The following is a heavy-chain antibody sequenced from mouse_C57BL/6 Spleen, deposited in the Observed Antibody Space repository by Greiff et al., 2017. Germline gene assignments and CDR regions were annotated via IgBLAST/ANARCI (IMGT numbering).Heavy chain of an antibody. V-gene: IGHV1-64*01. J-gene: IGHJ3*01. CDR3: ARDYYGYYVFAD. CDR1: GYTFTSYW. CDR2: IHPNSGST. D-gene: IGHD2-3*01. Sequence: VQLQQPGAELVKPGASVKLSCKASGYTFTSYWMHWVKQRPGQGLEWIGMIHPNSGSTNYNEKFKSKATLTVDKSSSTAYMQLSSLTSDDSAVYYCARDYYGYYVFADWGKGALVTV.